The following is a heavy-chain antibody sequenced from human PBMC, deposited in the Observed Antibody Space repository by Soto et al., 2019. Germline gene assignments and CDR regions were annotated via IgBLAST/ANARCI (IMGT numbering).Heavy chain of an antibody. V-gene: IGHV4-30-2*01. J-gene: IGHJ4*02. Sequence: SETLSLTCAVSGGSISSGGYSWSWIRQPPGKGLEWIGYIYHSGSTYYNPSLKSRVTISVDRSKNQFSLKLSSVTAADTAVYYCARHEFYGGNSEFFDYWGQGTLVTVSS. CDR1: GGSISSGGYS. D-gene: IGHD4-17*01. CDR3: ARHEFYGGNSEFFDY. CDR2: IYHSGST.